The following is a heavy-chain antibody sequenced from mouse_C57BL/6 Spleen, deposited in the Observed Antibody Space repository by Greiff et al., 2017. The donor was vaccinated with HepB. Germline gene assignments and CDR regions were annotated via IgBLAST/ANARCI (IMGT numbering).Heavy chain of an antibody. J-gene: IGHJ4*01. V-gene: IGHV7-3*01. CDR1: GFTFTDYY. CDR2: IRNKANGYTT. CDR3: ARYSSYDGYAMDY. Sequence: DVMLVESGGGLVQPGGSLSLSCAASGFTFTDYYMSWVRQPPGKALEWLGFIRNKANGYTTEYSASVKGRFTISRDNSQSILYLQMNALRAEDSATYYCARYSSYDGYAMDYWGQGTSVTVSS. D-gene: IGHD2-3*01.